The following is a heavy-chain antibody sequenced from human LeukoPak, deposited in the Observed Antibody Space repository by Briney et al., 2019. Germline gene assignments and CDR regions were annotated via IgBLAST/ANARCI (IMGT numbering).Heavy chain of an antibody. V-gene: IGHV4-39*01. J-gene: IGHJ3*02. D-gene: IGHD3-22*01. CDR1: GGSIRNNSYY. CDR3: ASDTMIVVVISPYAFDI. Sequence: SETLSLTCTVSGGSIRNNSYYWGWLRQPPGKGLEWIGAIHYTGTPYYNPSLKSRVSLSVDTSKNQFSLKLSSVTAADTAVYYCASDTMIVVVISPYAFDIWGQGTMVTVSS. CDR2: IHYTGTP.